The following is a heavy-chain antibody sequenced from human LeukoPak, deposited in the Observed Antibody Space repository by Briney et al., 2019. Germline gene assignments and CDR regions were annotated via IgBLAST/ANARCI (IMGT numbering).Heavy chain of an antibody. D-gene: IGHD6-19*01. V-gene: IGHV4-39*01. J-gene: IGHJ4*02. Sequence: SETLSLTCTVSGGSISGSSYYWGWIRQPPGKGLEWIGSIYYSGSTYYNPSLKSRVTISVDTSKNQFSLKLSSVTAADTAVYYCARHDSSGWHFDYWGQGTLVTVSS. CDR1: GGSISGSSYY. CDR2: IYYSGST. CDR3: ARHDSSGWHFDY.